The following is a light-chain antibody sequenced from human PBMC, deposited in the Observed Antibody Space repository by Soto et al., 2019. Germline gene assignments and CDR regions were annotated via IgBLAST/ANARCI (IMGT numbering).Light chain of an antibody. J-gene: IGKJ1*01. CDR3: QKYYSYPWT. CDR2: KAS. V-gene: IGKV1-5*03. Sequence: DIQMTQSPSTLSASVGDRVTITCRARQSISSWLAWYQQTPGKAPKVLIYKASSFKSGVPSRFSGSGYGTEFTITIRSLQPADFATYYCQKYYSYPWTFVQGTKVEIK. CDR1: QSISSW.